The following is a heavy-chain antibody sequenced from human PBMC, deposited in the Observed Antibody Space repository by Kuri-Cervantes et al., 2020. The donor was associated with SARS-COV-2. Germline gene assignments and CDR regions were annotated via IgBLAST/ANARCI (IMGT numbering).Heavy chain of an antibody. CDR3: ARLSQESSGWYPPYYYYYGMDV. V-gene: IGHV1-8*01. D-gene: IGHD6-19*01. CDR2: MNPNSGNT. J-gene: IGHJ6*02. Sequence: ASVKVSCKASGYTFTSYDINWVRQATGQGLEWMGWMNPNSGNTGYAQKFQGRVTMTRNTSISTAYMELSSLRSEDTAVYYCARLSQESSGWYPPYYYYYGMDVWGQGTTVTVSS. CDR1: GYTFTSYD.